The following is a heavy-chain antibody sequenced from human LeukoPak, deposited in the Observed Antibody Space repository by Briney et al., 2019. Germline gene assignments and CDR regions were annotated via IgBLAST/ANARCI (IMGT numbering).Heavy chain of an antibody. D-gene: IGHD2-15*01. Sequence: GGSLRLSCAASGFTFSNHNMDWVRQAPGKGLEWISYISGRGEAIFYADSVQGRFTISRDNAKNSIYLQMNGLTAEDTAVYYCARTYGSGSLDYGGQGTLVTVSS. J-gene: IGHJ4*02. CDR2: ISGRGEAI. CDR3: ARTYGSGSLDY. CDR1: GFTFSNHN. V-gene: IGHV3-48*01.